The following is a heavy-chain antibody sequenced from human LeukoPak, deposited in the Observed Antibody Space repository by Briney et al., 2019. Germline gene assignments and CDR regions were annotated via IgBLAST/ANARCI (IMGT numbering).Heavy chain of an antibody. CDR3: ARLGDYDFWSGLIFDY. V-gene: IGHV3-74*01. CDR2: INSDGSST. J-gene: IGHJ4*02. CDR1: GFTFSSYW. Sequence: TGGSLRLSCAASGFTFSSYWMYWVRQAPGKGLVWVSRINSDGSSTSYADSVKGRFTISRDNAKNTLYLQMNSLRAEDTAVYYCARLGDYDFWSGLIFDYWGQGTLVTVSS. D-gene: IGHD3-3*01.